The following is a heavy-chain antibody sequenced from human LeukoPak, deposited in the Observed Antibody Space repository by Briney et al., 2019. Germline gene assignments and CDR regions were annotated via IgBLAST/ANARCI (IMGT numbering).Heavy chain of an antibody. D-gene: IGHD5-24*01. CDR3: AREPAGYNFDY. Sequence: PGGSLRLSCAASGFTFSSYSMNWVRQAPGKGLEWASSISSSSSYIYYTDSVKGRFTISRDNAKNSLYLQMNSLRAEDTAVYYCAREPAGYNFDYWGQGTLVTVSS. CDR1: GFTFSSYS. V-gene: IGHV3-21*01. J-gene: IGHJ4*02. CDR2: ISSSSSYI.